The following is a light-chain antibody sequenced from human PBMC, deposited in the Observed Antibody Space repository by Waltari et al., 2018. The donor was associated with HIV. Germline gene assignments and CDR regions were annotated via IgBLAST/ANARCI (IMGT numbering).Light chain of an antibody. CDR2: GDS. Sequence: EILMTQSPVTMSVSPGDRASLSCRASQSISTNLAWYQHKPGHAPRLLIYGDSTRATGVPARFSGSGSGTEFTLTISSLQSEDFAVYYCQQYSKWPPLTFGGGTKVEIK. J-gene: IGKJ4*01. CDR1: QSISTN. CDR3: QQYSKWPPLT. V-gene: IGKV3-15*01.